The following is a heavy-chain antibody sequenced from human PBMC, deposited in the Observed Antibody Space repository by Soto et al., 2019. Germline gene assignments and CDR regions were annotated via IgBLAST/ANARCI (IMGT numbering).Heavy chain of an antibody. Sequence: KASETLSLTCTVSGGSISSSSYYWGWIRQPPGKGLEWIGSIYYSGSTYYNPSLKSRVTISVDTSKNQFSLKLSSVTAADTAVYYCARNIVVVPDYYYYGMDVWGQGTTVTVSS. J-gene: IGHJ6*02. CDR3: ARNIVVVPDYYYYGMDV. CDR2: IYYSGST. D-gene: IGHD2-2*01. V-gene: IGHV4-39*01. CDR1: GGSISSSSYY.